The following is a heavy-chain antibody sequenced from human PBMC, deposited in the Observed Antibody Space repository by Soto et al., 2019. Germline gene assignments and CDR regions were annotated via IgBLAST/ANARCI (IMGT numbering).Heavy chain of an antibody. J-gene: IGHJ5*02. Sequence: QLQLQESGPGLVKPSETLSLTCTVSGGSISSSSYYWGWIRQPPGTGLEWIGSIYYSGSTYYNPYLKSRVTISVDTSKNQFSLKLSSVTAADTAVYYCARRGYCSGGSCYSGWFDPWGQGTLVTVSS. CDR1: GGSISSSSYY. CDR2: IYYSGST. D-gene: IGHD2-15*01. V-gene: IGHV4-39*01. CDR3: ARRGYCSGGSCYSGWFDP.